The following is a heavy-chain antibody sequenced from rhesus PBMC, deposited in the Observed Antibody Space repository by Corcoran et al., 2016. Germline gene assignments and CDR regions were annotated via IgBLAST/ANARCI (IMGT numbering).Heavy chain of an antibody. CDR3: AIPRRDY. Sequence: QVQLQESGPGLVKPSETLSLTCTVSGASISSYWWSWIRQPPGKGLEWIGEINGNSGSTNYNPSLKSRVTISRDTSKNQFSLKLSSVTAADTAVYYCAIPRRDYWGQGVLVTVSS. J-gene: IGHJ4*01. CDR1: GASISSYW. V-gene: IGHV4-80*01. CDR2: INGNSGST.